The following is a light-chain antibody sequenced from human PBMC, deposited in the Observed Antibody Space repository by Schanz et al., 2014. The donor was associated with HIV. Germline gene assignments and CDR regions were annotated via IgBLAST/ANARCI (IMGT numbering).Light chain of an antibody. V-gene: IGLV2-14*03. J-gene: IGLJ3*02. Sequence: QSALTQPASVSGSPGQSITISCTGTSSDVGGYNYVSWYQQHPGIAPKLMIYDVTTRPSGVPDRFSGSKSGTSASLAITGLQSEDEADYYCCSYAGGSTLAHWLFGGGTKLTVL. CDR1: SSDVGGYNY. CDR3: CSYAGGSTLAHWL. CDR2: DVT.